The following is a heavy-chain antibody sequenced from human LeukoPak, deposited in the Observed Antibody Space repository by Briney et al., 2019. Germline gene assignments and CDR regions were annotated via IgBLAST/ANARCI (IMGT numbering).Heavy chain of an antibody. CDR2: INHSGST. Sequence: SETLSLTCAVYGGSFSGYYWSWIRQPPGKGLEWIGVINHSGSTNYNPSLKSRVTISVDTSKNQFSLKLSSVTAADTAVYYCASEYSSSSFTYYFDYWGQGTLVTVSS. D-gene: IGHD6-6*01. J-gene: IGHJ4*02. V-gene: IGHV4-34*01. CDR3: ASEYSSSSFTYYFDY. CDR1: GGSFSGYY.